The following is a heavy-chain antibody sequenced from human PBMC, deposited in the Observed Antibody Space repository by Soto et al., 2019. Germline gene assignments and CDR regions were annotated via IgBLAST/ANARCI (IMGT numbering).Heavy chain of an antibody. CDR1: GDSVSSNSAT. CDR2: TYYRSKWSN. CDR3: ARLIGNSWLDS. D-gene: IGHD3-16*01. J-gene: IGHJ5*01. V-gene: IGHV6-1*01. Sequence: SQXLSLTCSISGDSVSSNSATWDWLRQSPSRGLEWLGRTYYRSKWSNDYAVSVKGRITINPDTSNNQFSLHLKPVTPDDTAVYYCARLIGNSWLDSWGQGTLVTVSS.